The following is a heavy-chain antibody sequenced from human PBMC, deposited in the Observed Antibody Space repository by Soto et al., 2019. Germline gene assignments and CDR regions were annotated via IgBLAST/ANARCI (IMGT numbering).Heavy chain of an antibody. V-gene: IGHV3-23*04. CDR3: VKPPVITASYYYYDMDV. Sequence: EVQLVESGGDFVQPGRSLRLSCAASGFPFHGYGMVWVRRVAGKGLEWVSGITSDSGSGISTYYTDSVKGRFTISRDNSKNTVFLQMNSLRDEDTAVYYCVKPPVITASYYYYDMDVWGQGTTVTVSS. J-gene: IGHJ6*02. CDR1: GFPFHGYG. D-gene: IGHD4-4*01. CDR2: ITSDSGSGIST.